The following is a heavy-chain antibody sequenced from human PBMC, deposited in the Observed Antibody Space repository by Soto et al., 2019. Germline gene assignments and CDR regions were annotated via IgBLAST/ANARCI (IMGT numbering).Heavy chain of an antibody. CDR2: IGGSGGST. CDR1: GFTFSSYA. J-gene: IGHJ4*02. V-gene: IGHV3-23*01. D-gene: IGHD6-13*01. CDR3: AKESTAQQLVAYYFDY. Sequence: EVQLLESGGGLVQPGGSLRLSCAASGFTFSSYAMSWVRQAPGKGLKWVSAIGGSGGSTYYADSVKGRFTISRDNSMNTLYLQMNSVRAEDTAVYYCAKESTAQQLVAYYFDYWGQGTLVTVSS.